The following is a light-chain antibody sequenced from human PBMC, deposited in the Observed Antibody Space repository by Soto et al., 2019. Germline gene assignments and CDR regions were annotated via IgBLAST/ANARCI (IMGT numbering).Light chain of an antibody. J-gene: IGKJ1*01. CDR1: QSFLYSSNNENY. V-gene: IGKV4-1*01. CDR2: WAS. CDR3: QQYYSTPT. Sequence: DIVMTQSPDSLALSLCERSTINCKSNQSFLYSSNNENYLAWYQQKPGQPPKLLIYWASTRESGVPDRFSGSGSGTDFTLTISSLQAEDVAIYYCQQYYSTPTFGQGTKVDIK.